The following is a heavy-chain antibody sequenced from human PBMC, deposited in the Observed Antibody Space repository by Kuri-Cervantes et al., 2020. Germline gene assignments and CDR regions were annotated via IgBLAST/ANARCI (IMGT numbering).Heavy chain of an antibody. J-gene: IGHJ3*02. CDR2: IYPGDSDT. V-gene: IGHV5-51*01. Sequence: GGSLRLSCKGSGYSFTSYWIGRVRQMPGKGLEWMGIIYPGDSDTRYSPSFQGQVTISADKSISTAYLQWSSLKASDTAMYYCARHPATYSSSWSDAFDIWGQGTMVTVSS. D-gene: IGHD6-13*01. CDR3: ARHPATYSSSWSDAFDI. CDR1: GYSFTSYW.